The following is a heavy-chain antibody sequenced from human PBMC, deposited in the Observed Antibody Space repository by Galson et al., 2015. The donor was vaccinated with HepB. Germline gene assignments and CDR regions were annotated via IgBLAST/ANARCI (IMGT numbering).Heavy chain of an antibody. V-gene: IGHV3-48*01. D-gene: IGHD6-19*01. CDR2: ISSSSSTI. CDR1: GFTFSSYS. CDR3: ARAIAVAGTGFQIKTYYFDY. J-gene: IGHJ4*02. Sequence: SLRLSCAASGFTFSSYSMNWVRQAPGKGLEWVSYISSSSSTIYYADSVKGRFTISRDNAKNSLYLQMNSLRAEDTAVYYCARAIAVAGTGFQIKTYYFDYWGQGTLVTVSS.